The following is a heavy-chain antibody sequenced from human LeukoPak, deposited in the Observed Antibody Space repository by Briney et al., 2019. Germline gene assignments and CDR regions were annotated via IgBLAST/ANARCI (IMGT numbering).Heavy chain of an antibody. CDR3: ARDQGRTSGYILGWFDP. Sequence: VASVEVSCKTSGYSFTDYYMHWLRQAPGQGLKWMGWINPKTGGSNAVQKFQGRVTLTRDTSISTAYMELSSLTSDDTAIYYCARDQGRTSGYILGWFDPWGQGTLVTVSS. CDR2: INPKTGGS. CDR1: GYSFTDYY. J-gene: IGHJ5*02. V-gene: IGHV1-2*02. D-gene: IGHD2/OR15-2a*01.